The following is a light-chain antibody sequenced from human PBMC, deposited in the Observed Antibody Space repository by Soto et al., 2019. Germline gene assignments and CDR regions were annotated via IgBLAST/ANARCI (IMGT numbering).Light chain of an antibody. CDR3: QQSNDWPLT. Sequence: EIVMTQSPATLSVSPGERATLSCRASQSAGSNLAWYQQKPGQAPRLLIYGASSRATGIPARFSGSGSGTDFTLTISSLQSEDFAVYYCQQSNDWPLTFGGGTKVEIQ. V-gene: IGKV3-15*01. CDR1: QSAGSN. J-gene: IGKJ4*01. CDR2: GAS.